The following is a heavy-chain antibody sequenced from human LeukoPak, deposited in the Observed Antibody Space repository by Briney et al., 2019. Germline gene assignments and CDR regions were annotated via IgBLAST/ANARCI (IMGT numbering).Heavy chain of an antibody. J-gene: IGHJ4*02. CDR1: GYTSSDYY. D-gene: IGHD2-15*01. CDR3: VRKSATRRTSEFDY. V-gene: IGHV1-2*02. Sequence: ASVKISCKASGYTSSDYYIHWVRQTPGQGLECVGWITPNSGGTKYAQTFQGRVTMTRDTSISTAYMDLSSLGSDDTAVFYCVRKSATRRTSEFDYWGQGTPVTVSS. CDR2: ITPNSGGT.